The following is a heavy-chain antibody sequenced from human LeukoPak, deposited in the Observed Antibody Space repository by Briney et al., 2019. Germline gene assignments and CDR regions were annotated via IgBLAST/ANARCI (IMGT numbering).Heavy chain of an antibody. J-gene: IGHJ2*01. CDR1: GFTFDDYA. CDR2: ISWNSGSI. CDR3: AKDMDYGDYGPLGYFDL. V-gene: IGHV3-9*01. Sequence: GGSLRLSCVASGFTFDDYAMHWVRHAPGKGLEWVSGISWNSGSIGYADSVKGRFTISRDNAKNSLYLQMNSLRAEDTALYYCAKDMDYGDYGPLGYFDLWGRGTLVTVSS. D-gene: IGHD4-17*01.